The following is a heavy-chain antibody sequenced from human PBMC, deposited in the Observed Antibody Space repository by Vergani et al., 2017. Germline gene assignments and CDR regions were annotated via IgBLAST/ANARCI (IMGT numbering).Heavy chain of an antibody. V-gene: IGHV3-21*02. CDR3: AKASRWLQFNYYYYMDV. D-gene: IGHD5-24*01. J-gene: IGHJ6*03. CDR2: ISGSSSYV. Sequence: EVQLVESGGGLVKPGGSLRLSCAASGFSFSSYSMNWVRQAPGKGLEWVASISGSSSYVFYRDSVEGRFTITRDNAKKSVYLQMNNLRAEDTAVYYCAKASRWLQFNYYYYMDVWGKGTTVTVSS. CDR1: GFSFSSYS.